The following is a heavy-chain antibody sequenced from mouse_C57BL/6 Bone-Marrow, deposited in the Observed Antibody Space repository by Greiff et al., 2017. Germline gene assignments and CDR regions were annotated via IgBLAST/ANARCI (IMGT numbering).Heavy chain of an antibody. V-gene: IGHV1-81*01. J-gene: IGHJ4*01. Sequence: QVQLQQSGAELARPGASVKLSCKASGYTFTSYGISWVKQRTGQGLEWIGEIYPRSGNTYYNEKFKGKATLTADTSSSTAYMELRSLTSEDSAVYFCARSGANCNVVDYWGQGTSVTVSS. D-gene: IGHD4-1*01. CDR3: ARSGANCNVVDY. CDR2: IYPRSGNT. CDR1: GYTFTSYG.